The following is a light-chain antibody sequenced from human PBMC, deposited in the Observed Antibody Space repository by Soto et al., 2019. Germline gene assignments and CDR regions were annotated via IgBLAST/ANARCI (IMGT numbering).Light chain of an antibody. Sequence: ENGLTQSPATLSVSPGERATLSCRTSQSIGTNLAWYQQKPGQAPRLLIYGAFIRAPGFPVRFRGTGSGSEFTLTISILQSEDGALYYCQQYAKWPYTFGHGTNLEIK. CDR1: QSIGTN. J-gene: IGKJ2*01. CDR3: QQYAKWPYT. CDR2: GAF. V-gene: IGKV3D-15*03.